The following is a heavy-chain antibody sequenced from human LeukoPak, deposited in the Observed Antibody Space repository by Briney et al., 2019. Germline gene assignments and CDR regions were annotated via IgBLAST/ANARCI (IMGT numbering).Heavy chain of an antibody. CDR3: AIAPRGFGGSGEGWLAY. CDR1: GFTFSTFA. D-gene: IGHD3-10*01. CDR2: IAYDGSEE. Sequence: GGSLRLSCAASGFTFSTFAIHWVRQAPGKGLEWVAVIAYDGSEEYYADSVKGRFTISRDNSKKMLFLQMNSLRTDDTAVEYCAIAPRGFGGSGEGWLAYWGQGTLVTVSS. J-gene: IGHJ4*02. V-gene: IGHV3-30-3*01.